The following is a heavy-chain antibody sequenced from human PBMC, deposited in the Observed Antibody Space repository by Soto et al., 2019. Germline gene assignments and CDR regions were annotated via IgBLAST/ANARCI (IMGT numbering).Heavy chain of an antibody. Sequence: QVQLQESGPGVVRPSQTLSLSCTVSGGSISNSANHWSWIRQHPGEGLEWIGYIYYSGGTYYSPSLKGRVTMSIDASKNQFSLKLSSVTAADTAVYYCAKGVPGVPNWFDPWGQGTLVTVSS. CDR1: GGSISNSANH. CDR3: AKGVPGVPNWFDP. J-gene: IGHJ5*02. D-gene: IGHD3-10*01. CDR2: IYYSGGT. V-gene: IGHV4-31*03.